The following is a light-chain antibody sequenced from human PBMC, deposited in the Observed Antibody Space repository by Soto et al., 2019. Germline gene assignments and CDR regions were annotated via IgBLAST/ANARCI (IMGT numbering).Light chain of an antibody. Sequence: DIVMTQTPLSSPVPLRQPASISCRSSQSLVHSDGNTYLSWLQQRPGKPPRLLNYKVSNRFSGVPDRFSGRGAGTDFTLRIIRVEAEDVGVYYCMQAPQSRTYTFGQGTKLEIK. CDR1: QSLVHSDGNTY. CDR3: MQAPQSRTYT. CDR2: KVS. J-gene: IGKJ2*01. V-gene: IGKV2-24*01.